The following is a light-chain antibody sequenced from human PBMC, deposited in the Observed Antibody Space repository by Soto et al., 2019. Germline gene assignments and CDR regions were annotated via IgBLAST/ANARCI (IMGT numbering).Light chain of an antibody. CDR1: QDISDD. Sequence: AIQMTQSPSSLSASVGDRVTITCRASQDISDDVGWYQQTPGKAPKLLISGASRLQSGVPSRFSGSGSGAAFTLTITSRRPEDSATYYCLQNHNYPRTCGQGTKVEI. CDR2: GAS. V-gene: IGKV1-6*01. J-gene: IGKJ1*01. CDR3: LQNHNYPRT.